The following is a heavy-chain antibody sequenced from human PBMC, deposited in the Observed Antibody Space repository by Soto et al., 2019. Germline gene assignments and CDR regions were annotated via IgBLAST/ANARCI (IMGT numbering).Heavy chain of an antibody. CDR1: GFTFSSYA. Sequence: GGSLRLSCAASGFTFSSYAMSWVRQAPGKGLEWVSAISGSGGSTYYADSVKGRFTISRDNSKNTLYLQMNSLRAEDTAVYYCAKRHDSSGYSLLYFDYWGQGTLVSVSS. J-gene: IGHJ4*02. CDR3: AKRHDSSGYSLLYFDY. CDR2: ISGSGGST. V-gene: IGHV3-23*01. D-gene: IGHD3-22*01.